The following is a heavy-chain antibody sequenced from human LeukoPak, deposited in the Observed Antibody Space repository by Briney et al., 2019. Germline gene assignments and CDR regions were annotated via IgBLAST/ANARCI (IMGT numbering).Heavy chain of an antibody. CDR2: INPNSGGT. V-gene: IGHV1-2*02. J-gene: IGHJ3*02. Sequence: ASVKVSCKASGYTFTGYYMHWVRQAPGQGLEWMGWINPNSGGTNYAQKFQGRVTMTRDTSISTAYMELSSLRSEDTAVYYCATGTMITFGGVIATDAFDIWGQGTMVTVSS. CDR1: GYTFTGYY. D-gene: IGHD3-16*02. CDR3: ATGTMITFGGVIATDAFDI.